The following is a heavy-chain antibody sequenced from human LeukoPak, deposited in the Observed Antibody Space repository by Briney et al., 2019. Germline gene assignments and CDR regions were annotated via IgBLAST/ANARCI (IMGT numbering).Heavy chain of an antibody. Sequence: PGGSLRLSCAASGFTFSSHGMSWVRQAPAQGLEWVSGISGSGENTYNADSVKGRFTISRDNSRRTLYLQMNNLRVEGTAVYYCVRDRLNYASGYFDYWGQGTLVTVSS. J-gene: IGHJ4*02. V-gene: IGHV3-23*01. CDR1: GFTFSSHG. D-gene: IGHD3-10*01. CDR3: VRDRLNYASGYFDY. CDR2: ISGSGENT.